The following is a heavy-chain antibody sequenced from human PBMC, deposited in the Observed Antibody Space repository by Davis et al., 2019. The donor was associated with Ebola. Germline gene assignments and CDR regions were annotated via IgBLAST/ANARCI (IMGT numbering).Heavy chain of an antibody. Sequence: PGGSLRLSCAASGFTFSSYAMHWVRQAPGKGLEWVAVISYDGSNKYYADSVKGRFTISRDNSKNTLYLQMNSLRAEDTAVYYCAREEPTEMAAAGTGSDYWGQGTLVTVSS. V-gene: IGHV3-30-3*01. J-gene: IGHJ4*02. D-gene: IGHD6-13*01. CDR1: GFTFSSYA. CDR3: AREEPTEMAAAGTGSDY. CDR2: ISYDGSNK.